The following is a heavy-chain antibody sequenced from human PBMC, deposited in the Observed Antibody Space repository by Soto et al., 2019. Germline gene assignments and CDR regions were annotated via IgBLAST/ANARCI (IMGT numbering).Heavy chain of an antibody. CDR1: GYTFTSYA. CDR3: ARSLQIVPAAIAY. J-gene: IGHJ4*02. D-gene: IGHD2-2*02. Sequence: ASVKVSCKASGYTFTSYAMHWVRQAPGQRLEWMGWINAGNGNTKYSQKFQGRVTITRDTSASTAYMELSSLRSEDTAVYYCARSLQIVPAAIAYWGQGTLVTVSS. CDR2: INAGNGNT. V-gene: IGHV1-3*01.